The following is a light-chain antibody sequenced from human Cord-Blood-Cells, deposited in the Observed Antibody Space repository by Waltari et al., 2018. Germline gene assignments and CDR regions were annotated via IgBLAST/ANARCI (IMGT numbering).Light chain of an antibody. Sequence: QSALTQPASVSGSPGQSITISCTGTSSDVGSYKLVSWYQQHPGKAPQLMIYAGSKRPSGVSNRFSGSKSGNTASLTISGLQAEDEADYYCCSYAGSSTWVFGGGTKLTVL. CDR3: CSYAGSSTWV. CDR1: SSDVGSYKL. CDR2: AGS. J-gene: IGLJ3*02. V-gene: IGLV2-23*01.